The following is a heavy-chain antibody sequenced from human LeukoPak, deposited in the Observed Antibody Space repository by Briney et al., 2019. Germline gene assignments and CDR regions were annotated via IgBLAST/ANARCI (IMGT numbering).Heavy chain of an antibody. D-gene: IGHD6-19*01. V-gene: IGHV4-59*08. J-gene: IGHJ4*02. CDR3: ARQGEWLVD. Sequence: NPSETLSLTCTVSGGSISSYYWSWIRQPPGKGLEWIGYIYYSGSTNYNPSLKSRVTISVDTSKNQFSLKLSSVTAADTAVYYCARQGEWLVDWGQGTLVTVSS. CDR2: IYYSGST. CDR1: GGSISSYY.